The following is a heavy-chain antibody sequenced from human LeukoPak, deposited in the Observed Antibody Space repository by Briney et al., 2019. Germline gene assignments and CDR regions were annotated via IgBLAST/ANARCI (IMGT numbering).Heavy chain of an antibody. V-gene: IGHV3-7*01. Sequence: GGTLRLSCVASGFTFSSYWMTRDPQAPGQGLEWVGKIKTDGSLTYYVGSVKGRFTISRDNAKNSLYLQMNSLRAEDTAVYYCARVLNWETYWGKGTLVRVSS. CDR1: GFTFSSYW. D-gene: IGHD1-26*01. CDR3: ARVLNWETY. CDR2: IKTDGSLT. J-gene: IGHJ4*02.